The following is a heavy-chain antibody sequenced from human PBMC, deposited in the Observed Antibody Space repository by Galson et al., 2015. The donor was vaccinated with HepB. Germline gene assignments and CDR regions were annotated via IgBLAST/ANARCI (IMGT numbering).Heavy chain of an antibody. D-gene: IGHD2-2*01. V-gene: IGHV1-18*04. CDR3: ARVVPVATLGLVDY. CDR2: ISAYNGDT. J-gene: IGHJ4*02. CDR1: GYTFSSYG. Sequence: SVKASCKASGYTFSSYGISWVRQAPGQGLEWMGWISAYNGDTNYAQKFQGRVTMTRDTSTSTAYMELRSLRSDDTAVYYCARVVPVATLGLVDYWGQGTLVTVSS.